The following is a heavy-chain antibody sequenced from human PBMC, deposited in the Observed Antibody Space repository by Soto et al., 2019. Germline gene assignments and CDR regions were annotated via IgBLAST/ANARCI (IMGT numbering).Heavy chain of an antibody. CDR2: INAGNGNT. D-gene: IGHD4-4*01. J-gene: IGHJ4*02. V-gene: IGHV1-3*01. Sequence: DSVQVSCKASGYTFISYAIHWVRQAPGQRLEWMGWINAGNGNTKYSQKFQGRVTITRDTSASTAYMELTSLRSEDTAVYYCARELQGFSYFDYSGQGTLVSVYS. CDR3: ARELQGFSYFDY. CDR1: GYTFISYA.